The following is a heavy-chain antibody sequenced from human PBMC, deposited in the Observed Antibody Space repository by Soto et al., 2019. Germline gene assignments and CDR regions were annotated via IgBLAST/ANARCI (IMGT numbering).Heavy chain of an antibody. D-gene: IGHD2-8*01. V-gene: IGHV3-30-3*01. Sequence: QVQLVESGGGVVQPGRSLRLSCAASGFTFSSYAMHWVRQAPGKGLEWVAVISYDGSNKYYADSVKGRFTISRDNSKNTLYLQMNSLRAEDTAAYYCARGQRYCTNGVCYNHYYYYGMDVWGQGTTVTVSS. CDR2: ISYDGSNK. J-gene: IGHJ6*02. CDR1: GFTFSSYA. CDR3: ARGQRYCTNGVCYNHYYYYGMDV.